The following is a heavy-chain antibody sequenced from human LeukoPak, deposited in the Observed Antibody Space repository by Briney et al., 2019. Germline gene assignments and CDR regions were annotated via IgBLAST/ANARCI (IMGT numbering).Heavy chain of an antibody. Sequence: GGSLGLSCAASTFSFSNYEMNWVRQAPGQGLEWVSYISPTGYTIYYADSVKGRFTISRDSAKNSLYLQMSSLRAEDTAVYYCARVGYHGSGSFDYWGQGTLVTASS. D-gene: IGHD3-10*01. CDR1: TFSFSNYE. CDR2: ISPTGYTI. V-gene: IGHV3-48*03. J-gene: IGHJ4*02. CDR3: ARVGYHGSGSFDY.